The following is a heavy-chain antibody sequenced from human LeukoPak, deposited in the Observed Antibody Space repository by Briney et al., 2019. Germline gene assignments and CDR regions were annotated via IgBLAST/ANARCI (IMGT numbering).Heavy chain of an antibody. CDR1: GFTFSSYS. V-gene: IGHV3-48*02. CDR2: ISSSSSTI. D-gene: IGHD2-21*02. CDR3: ARGCFGGDCYDAFDI. J-gene: IGHJ3*02. Sequence: GGSLRLSCAASGFTFSSYSMNWARQAPGKGLEWVSYISSSSSTIYYADSVKGRFTISRDNAKNSLYLQMNSLRDEDTAVYYCARGCFGGDCYDAFDIWGQGTMVTVSS.